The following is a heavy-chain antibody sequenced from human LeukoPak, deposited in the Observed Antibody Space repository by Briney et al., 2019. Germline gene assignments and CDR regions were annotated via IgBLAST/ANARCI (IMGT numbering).Heavy chain of an antibody. Sequence: GGSLRLSCAASGFTFSSYSMNWVRQAPGKGLEWVSSISSSSSYIYSADSVKGRFTISRDNAKNSLYLQMNSLRVEDTAVYYCARDQKGNDAFDIWGQGTMVTVSS. J-gene: IGHJ3*02. CDR3: ARDQKGNDAFDI. CDR1: GFTFSSYS. CDR2: ISSSSSYI. V-gene: IGHV3-21*01.